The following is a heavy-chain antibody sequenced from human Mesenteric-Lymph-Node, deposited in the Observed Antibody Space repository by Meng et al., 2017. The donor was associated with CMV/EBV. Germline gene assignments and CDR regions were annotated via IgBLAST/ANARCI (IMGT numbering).Heavy chain of an antibody. V-gene: IGHV1-2*02. Sequence: ASVKVSCKASGYTFTGYHMHWVRQAPGQGLEWMGWINPNSGGTNYAQKFQGRVTMTRDTSTSTAYMELRSLRSDDTAVYYCARGGWGGSHYRHFDYWGQGTLVTVSS. CDR3: ARGGWGGSHYRHFDY. J-gene: IGHJ4*02. CDR2: INPNSGGT. CDR1: GYTFTGYH. D-gene: IGHD1-26*01.